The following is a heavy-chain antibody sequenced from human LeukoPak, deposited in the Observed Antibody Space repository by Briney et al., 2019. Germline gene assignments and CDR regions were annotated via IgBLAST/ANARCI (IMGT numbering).Heavy chain of an antibody. CDR3: ARHRDYGNYNNWFDP. V-gene: IGHV5-51*01. CDR2: IYPGDSNT. J-gene: IGHJ5*02. D-gene: IGHD4-11*01. Sequence: GESLQISCKTSGYSFTTYWIGWVRQMPGKGLEWMGIIYPGDSNTKYSPSFQGQVTILADKSINTAYLQWSSLKASDTAMYYCARHRDYGNYNNWFDPWGQGTLVTVSS. CDR1: GYSFTTYW.